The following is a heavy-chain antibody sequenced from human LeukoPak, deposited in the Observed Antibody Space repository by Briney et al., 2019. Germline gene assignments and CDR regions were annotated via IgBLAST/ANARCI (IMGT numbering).Heavy chain of an antibody. J-gene: IGHJ4*02. Sequence: ASVKVSCKASGYTFTSYYMHWVRQAPGQGLEWMGIIKPTGGSTSYAQKFQGRVTMTRDTSTSTIYMELSSLRSEDTAVYYCARDQSGYSYGYNFDYWGQGTLVTVSS. CDR1: GYTFTSYY. V-gene: IGHV1-46*01. CDR3: ARDQSGYSYGYNFDY. D-gene: IGHD5-18*01. CDR2: IKPTGGST.